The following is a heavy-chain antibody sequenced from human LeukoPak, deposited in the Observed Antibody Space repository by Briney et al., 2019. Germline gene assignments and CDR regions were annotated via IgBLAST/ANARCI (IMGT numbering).Heavy chain of an antibody. Sequence: GASVKVSCKASGYTFTSYGISWVRQAPGQGLEWMGWISACNGNTNYAQKLQGRVTMTTDTSTSTAYMELRSLRSDDTAVYYCAREAFGITIFGVAPFYMDVWGKGTTVTVSS. J-gene: IGHJ6*03. D-gene: IGHD3-3*01. CDR3: AREAFGITIFGVAPFYMDV. CDR2: ISACNGNT. CDR1: GYTFTSYG. V-gene: IGHV1-18*01.